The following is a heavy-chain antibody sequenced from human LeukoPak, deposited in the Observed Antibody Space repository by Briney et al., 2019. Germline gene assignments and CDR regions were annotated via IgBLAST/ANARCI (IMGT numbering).Heavy chain of an antibody. CDR1: GFTFSSYA. Sequence: GGSLRLSCAASGFTFSSYAMSWVRQAPGKGLEWVSAISGSGGTTYYADSVKGRFTISRDNSKNTLYLQMNSLRAEDTAVYYCAKGSTFSLVGATYFDYWGQGTLVTVSS. J-gene: IGHJ4*02. CDR3: AKGSTFSLVGATYFDY. V-gene: IGHV3-23*01. CDR2: ISGSGGTT. D-gene: IGHD1-26*01.